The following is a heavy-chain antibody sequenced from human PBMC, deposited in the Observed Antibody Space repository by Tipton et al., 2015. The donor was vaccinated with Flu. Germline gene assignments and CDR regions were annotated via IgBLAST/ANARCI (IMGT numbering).Heavy chain of an antibody. Sequence: TLSLTCTVSGGSISSNSFYWGWIRQAPGKGLQWIASIYFTGTSHYNPSLKSRVTISVDTSKNHFSLKVNSVTAADTAVYYCARAVYGGNWAYFDTWGQGTLVTFSS. CDR3: ARAVYGGNWAYFDT. J-gene: IGHJ4*02. CDR2: IYFTGTS. V-gene: IGHV4-39*07. CDR1: GGSISSNSFY. D-gene: IGHD4-23*01.